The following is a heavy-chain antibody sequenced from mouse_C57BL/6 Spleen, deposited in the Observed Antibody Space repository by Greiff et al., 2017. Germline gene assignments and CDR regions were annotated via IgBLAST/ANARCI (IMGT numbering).Heavy chain of an antibody. V-gene: IGHV5-17*01. J-gene: IGHJ1*03. CDR1: GFTFSDYG. Sequence: EVQGVESGGGLVKPGGSLKLSCAASGFTFSDYGMHWVRQAPEKGLVWVAYISSGRSTIYYADTVKGRFPISRDNAKNTLFLQMTGLRSEDTAMYYCALSAVGYFDVWGTGTTVTVSS. CDR3: ALSAVGYFDV. CDR2: ISSGRSTI.